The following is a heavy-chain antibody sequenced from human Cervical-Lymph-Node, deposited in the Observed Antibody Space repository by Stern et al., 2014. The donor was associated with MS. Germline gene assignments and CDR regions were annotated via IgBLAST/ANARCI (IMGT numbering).Heavy chain of an antibody. CDR1: GGSVTSGGFS. CDR2: IYYSGST. CDR3: AREGSSGSYFLDY. Sequence: MQLVESGPGLVKSSQTLSLTCTVSGGSVTSGGFSWNWIRQHPGKGLEWIGNIYYSGSTYYNPSLKSRLTMSLDASRNQFSLKLTSVTVADTAVYYCAREGSSGSYFLDYWGQGTLVTVSS. J-gene: IGHJ4*02. V-gene: IGHV4-31*03. D-gene: IGHD3-22*01.